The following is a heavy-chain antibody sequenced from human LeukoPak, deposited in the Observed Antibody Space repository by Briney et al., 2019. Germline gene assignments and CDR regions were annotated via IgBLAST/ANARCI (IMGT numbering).Heavy chain of an antibody. Sequence: GGSLRLSCAASGFTFSSYAMSWVRQAPGKGLEWVSAISCSGCSTYYADSVKGRFTISRDNSKNTLYLQMNSLRAEDTAVYYCAKRGGYYGSGSYWPYYYYGMDVWGQGTTVTVSS. CDR3: AKRGGYYGSGSYWPYYYYGMDV. CDR1: GFTFSSYA. D-gene: IGHD3-10*01. V-gene: IGHV3-23*01. J-gene: IGHJ6*02. CDR2: ISCSGCST.